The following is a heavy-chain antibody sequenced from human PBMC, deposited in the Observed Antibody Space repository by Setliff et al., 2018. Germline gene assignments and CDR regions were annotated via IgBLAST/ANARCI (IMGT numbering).Heavy chain of an antibody. Sequence: ASVKVSCKASGYTFTNYAIHWVRQAPGQRLEWMGWINAGNGDTKYSQDFQGRVTITRDTSASTAYMEVSSLRSEDTAVYYCVRNLAFRSQLYRFDHWGQGTLVTVSS. CDR2: INAGNGDT. D-gene: IGHD6-6*01. CDR1: GYTFTNYA. CDR3: VRNLAFRSQLYRFDH. V-gene: IGHV1-3*01. J-gene: IGHJ5*02.